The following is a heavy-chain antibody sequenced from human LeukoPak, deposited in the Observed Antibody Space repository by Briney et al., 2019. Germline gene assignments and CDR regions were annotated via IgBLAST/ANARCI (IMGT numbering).Heavy chain of an antibody. J-gene: IGHJ4*02. Sequence: SGTLSLTCTVSGDSMSRYYWSWIRQAAGKGLEWIGRIYTSGATNYNPSLKSRVTMSVDTSKNQFSLKLTSVTAADTAVYYRARSYDISGYSVGFDYWGQGTLVIVSS. CDR1: GDSMSRYY. D-gene: IGHD3-22*01. V-gene: IGHV4-4*07. CDR3: ARSYDISGYSVGFDY. CDR2: IYTSGAT.